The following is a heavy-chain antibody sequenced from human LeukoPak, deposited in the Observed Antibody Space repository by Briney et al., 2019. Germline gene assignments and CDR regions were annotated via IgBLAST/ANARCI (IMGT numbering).Heavy chain of an antibody. Sequence: GASVKVSCKVSGYTLTELSMHWVRQAPGKGLEWMGGSDPEDGETIYAQKFQGRVTMTEDTSTDTAYMELSSLRSEDTAVYYCATAQYYYDSSGYYYFDYWGQGTLVTVSS. D-gene: IGHD3-22*01. CDR1: GYTLTELS. V-gene: IGHV1-24*01. CDR3: ATAQYYYDSSGYYYFDY. J-gene: IGHJ4*02. CDR2: SDPEDGET.